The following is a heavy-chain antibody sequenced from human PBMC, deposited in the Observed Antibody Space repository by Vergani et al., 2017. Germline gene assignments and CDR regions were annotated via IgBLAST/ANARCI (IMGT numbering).Heavy chain of an antibody. CDR2: ISSSSRYT. V-gene: IGHV3-11*06. CDR3: ARGELHVGPIPSYDLLRSDYFDY. Sequence: QVQLVESGGGLVKPGGSLRLSCAASGFTFSDYYMSWFRQAPGQGLEWVSYISSSSRYTNYADSVKGRFTISRDNAKNSLYLQMNSLRAEDTAVYYSARGELHVGPIPSYDLLRSDYFDYWGQGTLVTVSS. D-gene: IGHD3-3*01. CDR1: GFTFSDYY. J-gene: IGHJ4*02.